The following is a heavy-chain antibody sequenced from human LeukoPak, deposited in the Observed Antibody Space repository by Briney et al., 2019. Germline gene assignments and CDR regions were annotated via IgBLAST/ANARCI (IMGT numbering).Heavy chain of an antibody. V-gene: IGHV1-69*13. CDR2: IIPIFGTA. J-gene: IGHJ6*02. Sequence: ASVKVSCKASGGTFSSYAISWVRQAPGQGLEWMGGIIPIFGTANYAQKFQGRVTITADESTSTAYMELSSLRPEDTAVYYCARVITDYYDSSGYYYYYYYGMDVWGQGTTVTVSS. CDR3: ARVITDYYDSSGYYYYYYYGMDV. CDR1: GGTFSSYA. D-gene: IGHD3-22*01.